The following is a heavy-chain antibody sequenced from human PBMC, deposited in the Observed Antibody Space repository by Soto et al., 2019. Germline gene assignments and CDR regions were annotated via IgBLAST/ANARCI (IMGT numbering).Heavy chain of an antibody. CDR2: LNQGGNEK. J-gene: IGHJ4*02. CDR3: ARDSFIGTYYNKGVTYIFER. Sequence: PGGSLRLSCAASGFTFTDYWMSWVRQAPGKGLEWVANLNQGGNEKNYLESVKGRFTISKDNAKNSVYLQLNSLRAEDTAVEYCARDSFIGTYYNKGVTYIFERWGQGAPVTVSS. V-gene: IGHV3-7*03. CDR1: GFTFTDYW. D-gene: IGHD1-26*01.